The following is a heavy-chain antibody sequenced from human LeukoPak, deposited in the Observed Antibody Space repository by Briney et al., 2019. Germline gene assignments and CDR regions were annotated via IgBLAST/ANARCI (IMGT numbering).Heavy chain of an antibody. CDR3: AKATGAAKGLFDY. CDR2: ISWNSGSI. Sequence: PGGSLRLSCAASGFTFDDYAMHWVRQAPGKGLEWVSGISWNSGSIGYADSVKGRFTISRDNAKNSLYLQMNSLRAEDMALYYCAKATGAAKGLFDYWGREPWSPSPQ. CDR1: GFTFDDYA. D-gene: IGHD5-18*01. J-gene: IGHJ4*02. V-gene: IGHV3-9*03.